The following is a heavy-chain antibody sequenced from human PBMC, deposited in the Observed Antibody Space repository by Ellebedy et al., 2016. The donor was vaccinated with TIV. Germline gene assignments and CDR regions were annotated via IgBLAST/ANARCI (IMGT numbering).Heavy chain of an antibody. CDR3: ARQEYSYGQYYFDY. CDR2: IYYSGST. Sequence: SETLSLXXTVSGGSISSGGYYWSWIRQHPGKGLEWIGYIYYSGSTNYNPSLKSRVTISVDTSKNQFSLKLSSVTAADTAVYYCARQEYSYGQYYFDYWGQGTLVTVSS. J-gene: IGHJ4*02. CDR1: GGSISSGGYY. V-gene: IGHV4-61*08. D-gene: IGHD5-18*01.